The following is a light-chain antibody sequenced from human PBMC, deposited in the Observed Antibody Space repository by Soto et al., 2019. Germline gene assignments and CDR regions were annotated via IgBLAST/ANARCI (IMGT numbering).Light chain of an antibody. CDR1: QSVSSN. CDR2: GAL. CDR3: QQYETWPPRFT. V-gene: IGKV3-15*01. J-gene: IGKJ3*01. Sequence: EIVLTQTPATLSMSPGERTTLSCRANQSVSSNLGWYQQKPGQAPRLLIYGALSRATGIPARFSGSRCQTEFTITLSSVQSEDFAIYYCQQYETWPPRFTFGPGTKVDIK.